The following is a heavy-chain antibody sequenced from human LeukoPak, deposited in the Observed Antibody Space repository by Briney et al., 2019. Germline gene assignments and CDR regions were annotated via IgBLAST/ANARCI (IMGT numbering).Heavy chain of an antibody. CDR3: ARGTYGFDY. J-gene: IGHJ4*02. CDR1: GSTFSSYD. V-gene: IGHV3-48*02. D-gene: IGHD3-10*01. Sequence: QPGGSLRLSCAASGSTFSSYDVNWVRQAPGKGLEWVSYISSSGSTIYYADSVKGRFTLSRDNAKNSLHLQMNSLRDEDTAVYYCARGTYGFDYWGQGTLVTVSS. CDR2: ISSSGSTI.